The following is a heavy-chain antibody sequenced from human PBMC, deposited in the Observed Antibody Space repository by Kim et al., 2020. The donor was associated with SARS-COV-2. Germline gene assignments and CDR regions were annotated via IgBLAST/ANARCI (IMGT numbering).Heavy chain of an antibody. CDR1: GYTFTSYY. CDR3: ARSLLIRYFDWSTRRGMDV. Sequence: ASVKVSCKASGYTFTSYYMHWVRQAPGQGLEWMGIINPSGGSTSYAQKFQGRVTMTRDTSTSTVYMELSSLRSEDTAVYYCARSLLIRYFDWSTRRGMDVWGQGTTVTVSS. J-gene: IGHJ6*02. V-gene: IGHV1-46*01. CDR2: INPSGGST. D-gene: IGHD3-9*01.